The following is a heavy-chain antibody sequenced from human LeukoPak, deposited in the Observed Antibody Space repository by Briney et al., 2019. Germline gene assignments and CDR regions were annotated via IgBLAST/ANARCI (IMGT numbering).Heavy chain of an antibody. CDR1: GGSISSSSYY. CDR2: IYYSGST. V-gene: IGHV4-39*07. J-gene: IGHJ4*02. D-gene: IGHD3-3*01. Sequence: SETLSLTCTVSGGSISSSSYYWGWIRQPPGKGLEWIGSIYYSGSTYYNPSLKSRVTISVDTSKNQFSLKLSSVTAADTAVYYCARGDYDFWSGSIKGYFDYWGQGTLVTVSS. CDR3: ARGDYDFWSGSIKGYFDY.